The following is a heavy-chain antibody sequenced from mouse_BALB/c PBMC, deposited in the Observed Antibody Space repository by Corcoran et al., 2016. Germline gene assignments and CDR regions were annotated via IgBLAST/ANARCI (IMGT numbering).Heavy chain of an antibody. Sequence: QIQLVQSGPELKKPGETVKISCKASGYTFTNYGMNWVKQAPGNGLKWMGWINTYTGEPTYADDFKGRFAFSLETSASTAYLQINNIKNEDTATYFCARYGNYGAMDYWGQGTSVTVSS. CDR2: INTYTGEP. V-gene: IGHV9-3-1*01. J-gene: IGHJ4*01. CDR1: GYTFTNYG. CDR3: ARYGNYGAMDY. D-gene: IGHD2-1*01.